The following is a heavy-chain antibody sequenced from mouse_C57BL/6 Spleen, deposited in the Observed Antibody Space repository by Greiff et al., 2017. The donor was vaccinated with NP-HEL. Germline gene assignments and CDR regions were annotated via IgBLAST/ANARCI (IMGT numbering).Heavy chain of an antibody. CDR1: GFTFSSYA. CDR2: ISDGGSYT. J-gene: IGHJ3*01. CDR3: ARDRSCAY. V-gene: IGHV5-4*01. Sequence: EVKLMESGGGLVKPGGSLKLSCAASGFTFSSYAMSWVRQTPEKRLEWVATISDGGSYTYYPDNVKGRFTISRDNAKNNLYLQMSHLKSEDTAMYYCARDRSCAYWGQGTLVTVSA.